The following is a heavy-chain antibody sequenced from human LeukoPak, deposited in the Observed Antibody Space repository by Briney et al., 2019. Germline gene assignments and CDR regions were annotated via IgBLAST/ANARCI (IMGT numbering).Heavy chain of an antibody. CDR3: ARRVTIFGVVGFDP. CDR2: IYYSGST. D-gene: IGHD3-3*01. CDR1: GGSISSSSYY. Sequence: SETLSLTCTLSGGSISSSSYYWGWIRQPPGKGLEWIGSIYYSGSTYYNPSLKSRVTISVDTSKNQFSLKLSSVTAADTAVYYCARRVTIFGVVGFDPWGQGTLVTVSS. J-gene: IGHJ5*02. V-gene: IGHV4-39*01.